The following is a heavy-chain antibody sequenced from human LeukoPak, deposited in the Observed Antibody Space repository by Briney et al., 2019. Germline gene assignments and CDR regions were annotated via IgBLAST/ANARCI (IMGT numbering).Heavy chain of an antibody. Sequence: GGSLRLSCAASGFTSRSYWMHWVRQVPGKGLVWVSRINSDGISTRYADSVKGRFTISRDNAKNTLFLQMNSLRAEDTAVYFCARGPYYYDSSSYYVDWFFDYWGQGTLVTVSS. D-gene: IGHD3-22*01. CDR1: GFTSRSYW. CDR3: ARGPYYYDSSSYYVDWFFDY. V-gene: IGHV3-74*01. CDR2: INSDGIST. J-gene: IGHJ4*02.